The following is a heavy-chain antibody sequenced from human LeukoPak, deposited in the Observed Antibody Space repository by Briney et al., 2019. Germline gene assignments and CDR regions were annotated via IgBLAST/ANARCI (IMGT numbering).Heavy chain of an antibody. D-gene: IGHD3-10*01. V-gene: IGHV4-59*01. CDR3: ARVRSSGEPHLDF. Sequence: PSETLSLTWIVSGLSLSSYYWSWIRHPPGGGLEWVGYIYSSGSTNYNSSIKSRVTISVDTSKNQFSLKLSSVTAADTAVYYCARVRSSGEPHLDFWGQGTLVTVSS. CDR2: IYSSGST. CDR1: GLSLSSYY. J-gene: IGHJ4*02.